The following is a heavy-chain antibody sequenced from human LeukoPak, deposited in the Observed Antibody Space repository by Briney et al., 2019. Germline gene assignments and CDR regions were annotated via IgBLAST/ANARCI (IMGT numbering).Heavy chain of an antibody. D-gene: IGHD5-18*01. V-gene: IGHV3-11*04. Sequence: GGSLRLSCAASGFTFSDYYMSWIRQAPGKGLEWVSYISSSGSTIYYADSVKGRFTISRDNAKNSLYLQMNSLRAEDTTVYYCARDRRGDSYGSHIFDYWGQGTLVTVSS. J-gene: IGHJ4*02. CDR1: GFTFSDYY. CDR3: ARDRRGDSYGSHIFDY. CDR2: ISSSGSTI.